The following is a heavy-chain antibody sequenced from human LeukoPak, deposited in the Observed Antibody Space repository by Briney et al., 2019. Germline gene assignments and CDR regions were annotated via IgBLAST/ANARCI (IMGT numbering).Heavy chain of an antibody. CDR2: MNPNSGNT. Sequence: ASVKVSCKASGYTFTSYDINWVRQATGQGLEWMGWMNPNSGNTGYAQKFQGRVTITRNTSISTAYMELSSLRSEDTAVYYCARRRRSGYDPPSAYWGQGTLVTVSS. CDR1: GYTFTSYD. D-gene: IGHD3-22*01. CDR3: ARRRRSGYDPPSAY. J-gene: IGHJ4*02. V-gene: IGHV1-8*03.